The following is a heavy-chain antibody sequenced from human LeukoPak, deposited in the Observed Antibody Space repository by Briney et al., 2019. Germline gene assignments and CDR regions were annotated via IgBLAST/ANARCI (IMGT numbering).Heavy chain of an antibody. CDR2: INPNSGGT. CDR3: ARDVAAAADPDAFDI. CDR1: GGTFSSYA. D-gene: IGHD6-13*01. J-gene: IGHJ3*02. V-gene: IGHV1-2*02. Sequence: GASVKVSCKASGGTFSSYAISWVRQAPGQGLEWMGWINPNSGGTNYAQKFQGRVTMTRDTSISTAYMELSRLRSDDTAVYYCARDVAAAADPDAFDIWGQGTMVTVSS.